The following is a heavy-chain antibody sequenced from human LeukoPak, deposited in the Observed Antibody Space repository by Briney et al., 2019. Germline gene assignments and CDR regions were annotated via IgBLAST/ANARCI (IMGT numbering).Heavy chain of an antibody. CDR2: IYYSGST. CDR3: ARDLFRGDNSGDY. D-gene: IGHD4-23*01. Sequence: SETLSLTCTVSGVSISSYYWSWIRQPPGKGPEWIGYIYYSGSTNYNPSLKSRVTISADTSKNQFSLNLSSVTAADTAIYYCARDLFRGDNSGDYWGQGTLVTVSS. CDR1: GVSISSYY. V-gene: IGHV4-59*01. J-gene: IGHJ4*02.